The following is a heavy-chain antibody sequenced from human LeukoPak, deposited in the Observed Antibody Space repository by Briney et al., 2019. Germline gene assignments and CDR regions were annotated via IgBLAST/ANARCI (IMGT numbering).Heavy chain of an antibody. V-gene: IGHV4-59*08. J-gene: IGHJ6*02. CDR1: GDSISGYY. Sequence: SETLSLTCTVSGDSISGYYWSWIRQPPGKGLEWIGYIYYSGRTNYNPSLKSRVTISEDTSKNHFSLRLRSVTAAGTAVYYCARGLQDYYYGKDVWGQGTTVTVSS. CDR2: IYYSGRT. CDR3: ARGLQDYYYGKDV. D-gene: IGHD5-24*01.